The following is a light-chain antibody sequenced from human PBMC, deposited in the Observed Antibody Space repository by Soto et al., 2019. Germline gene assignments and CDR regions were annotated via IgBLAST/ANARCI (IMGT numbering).Light chain of an antibody. CDR3: SSYTSRTTGV. V-gene: IGLV2-14*01. CDR2: EDN. CDR1: SSDVGGDNY. Sequence: QSALTQPASVSGAPGQSITISCTGTSSDVGGDNYVSWYQQHPGKAPKLIIYEDNNRPSGLSNRFSGFKSGNTASLTISGLETEDEADYYCSSYTSRTTGVFGGGTKLTVL. J-gene: IGLJ3*02.